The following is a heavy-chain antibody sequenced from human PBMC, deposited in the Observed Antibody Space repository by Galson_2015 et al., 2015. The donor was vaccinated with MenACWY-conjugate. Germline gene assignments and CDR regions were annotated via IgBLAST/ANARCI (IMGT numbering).Heavy chain of an antibody. D-gene: IGHD3-3*02. CDR2: INREGSRT. J-gene: IGHJ5*02. CDR1: GFTFRTYW. V-gene: IGHV3-74*01. Sequence: SLRLSCAASGFTFRTYWMHWVRQAPGKGLEWVSRINREGSRTTYADSVKGRFTISRDNAKNTLYLEMNSLRAEDTAVYYCARDQRDAVLESLPPNWLGHGCQGLRVIVPS. CDR3: ARDQRDAVLESLPPNWLGH.